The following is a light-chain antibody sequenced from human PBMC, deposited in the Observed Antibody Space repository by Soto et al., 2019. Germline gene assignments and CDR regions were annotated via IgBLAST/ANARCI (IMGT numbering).Light chain of an antibody. CDR3: QHYGSSMFT. CDR1: QSISRS. Sequence: DIQMTQSPSTLSASVGDRVTITCRASQSISRSLAWYQQNPGKAPKLLIFDASSLESGVPSRFSGSGSGTEFTLTISSLQPDDFAVYYCQHYGSSMFTFGPGTKVDVK. CDR2: DAS. J-gene: IGKJ3*01. V-gene: IGKV1-5*01.